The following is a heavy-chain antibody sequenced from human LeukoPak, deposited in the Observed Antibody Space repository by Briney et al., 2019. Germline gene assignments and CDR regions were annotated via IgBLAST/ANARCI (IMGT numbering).Heavy chain of an antibody. CDR2: INPSGGST. CDR3: ARVRPEGIKFDY. CDR1: GYSVSDYY. D-gene: IGHD3-10*01. V-gene: IGHV1-46*01. J-gene: IGHJ4*02. Sequence: EASVKVSCKTSGYSVSDYYMHWVRQAPGQGLEWMGWINPSGGSTSYAQKFQGRVTMTRDMSTSTVYMELSSLRSEDTAVYYCARVRPEGIKFDYWGQGTLVTVSS.